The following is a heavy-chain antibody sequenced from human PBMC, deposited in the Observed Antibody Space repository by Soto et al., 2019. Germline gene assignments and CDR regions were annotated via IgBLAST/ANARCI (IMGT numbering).Heavy chain of an antibody. CDR1: GYTFTSYA. CDR3: VAVDYGDY. V-gene: IGHV1-3*01. CDR2: INAGNGNT. Sequence: QVQLVQSGAEVKKPGASVKVSCKTSGYTFTSYAVHWARQAPGQRLEWMGWINAGNGNTEYSQKFQGRVTFTGDTSASTAHMELSSLRSEDTAVYYCVAVDYGDYWGQGTLVTVSS. D-gene: IGHD6-19*01. J-gene: IGHJ4*02.